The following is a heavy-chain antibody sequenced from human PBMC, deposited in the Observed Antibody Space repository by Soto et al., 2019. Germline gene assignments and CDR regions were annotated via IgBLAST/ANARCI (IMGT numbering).Heavy chain of an antibody. CDR2: IYYSGST. Sequence: QVQLQESGPGLVKPSQTLSLTCTVSGGSISSGGYYCTWIRQHPGKGLAWIGYIYYSGSTYYNPSLKSRVNISGDTSKNPSALKLSSVTAAATAVYYCASSVFPWGQGTMVTVSS. V-gene: IGHV4-31*03. D-gene: IGHD6-19*01. J-gene: IGHJ5*02. CDR3: ASSVFP. CDR1: GGSISSGGYY.